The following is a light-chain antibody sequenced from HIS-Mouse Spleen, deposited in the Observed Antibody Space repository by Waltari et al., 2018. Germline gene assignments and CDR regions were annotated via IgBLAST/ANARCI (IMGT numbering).Light chain of an antibody. CDR1: TGAVTSGHY. V-gene: IGLV7-46*01. Sequence: QAVVTQEPSLTVSPGGTVTLTCGSSTGAVTSGHYPYWFQQKPGQAPRTLIYDTSNKHSWPPARFSGSRLGGKAALTLSGAQPEDEAEYYCLLSYSGASYVFGTGTKVTVL. J-gene: IGLJ1*01. CDR3: LLSYSGASYV. CDR2: DTS.